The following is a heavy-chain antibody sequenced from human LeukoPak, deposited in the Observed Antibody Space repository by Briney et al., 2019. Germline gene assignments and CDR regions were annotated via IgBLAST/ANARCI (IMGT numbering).Heavy chain of an antibody. D-gene: IGHD6-6*01. CDR1: RYTFTSYG. V-gene: IGHV1-18*01. J-gene: IGHJ5*02. CDR3: ARGGCSSFNWFDP. CDR2: ISAYNGNT. Sequence: AAVKVSCKASRYTFTSYGISWVRPAPGQGLEWMGWISAYNGNTNYAQKLQGRVTMTTDTSTSTAYIELRSLRSNDTAVYYCARGGCSSFNWFDPWGQGTLVTVSS.